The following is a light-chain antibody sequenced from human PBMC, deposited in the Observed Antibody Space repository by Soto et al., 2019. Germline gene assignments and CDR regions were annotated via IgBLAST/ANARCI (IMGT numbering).Light chain of an antibody. CDR1: LSITRF. CDR3: QQSYSIPRT. V-gene: IGKV1-39*01. CDR2: VAS. J-gene: IGKJ1*01. Sequence: DIQIIQFPASLSAFLCDIVTITCRTTLSITRFLNWYQQKPGKAPKLLISVASSLESGVPSRFSGSGSGTDFTLTISSLQPEDFATYYCQQSYSIPRTFGQGTKVDI.